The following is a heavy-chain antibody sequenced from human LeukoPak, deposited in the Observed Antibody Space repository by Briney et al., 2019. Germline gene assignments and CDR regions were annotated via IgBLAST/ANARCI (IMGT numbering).Heavy chain of an antibody. Sequence: SSETLSLTCAVYGGSFSGYYWSWIRQPPGKGLEWIGEIYHTGSTNYNPSLKSRVTISVDKSKNHFSLNLSSVTAADTAVYYCARGPLGELFNDAFDIWGQGTLVTVSS. CDR3: ARGPLGELFNDAFDI. D-gene: IGHD3-10*01. V-gene: IGHV4-34*01. CDR2: IYHTGST. J-gene: IGHJ3*02. CDR1: GGSFSGYY.